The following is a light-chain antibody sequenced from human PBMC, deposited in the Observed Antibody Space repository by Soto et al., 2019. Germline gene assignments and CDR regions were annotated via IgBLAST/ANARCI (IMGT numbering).Light chain of an antibody. CDR3: QSYDNSLSGWV. Sequence: QTVLTQPPSVSGAPGQRVTISCTGNFANVGARYGVHWYQQLPGTAPKVLIYGNNNRPSGVPDRFSGSQSGTSASLDITGLQGEDEADYYCQSYDNSLSGWVFGGGTKLTVL. CDR1: FANVGARYG. J-gene: IGLJ3*02. CDR2: GNN. V-gene: IGLV1-40*01.